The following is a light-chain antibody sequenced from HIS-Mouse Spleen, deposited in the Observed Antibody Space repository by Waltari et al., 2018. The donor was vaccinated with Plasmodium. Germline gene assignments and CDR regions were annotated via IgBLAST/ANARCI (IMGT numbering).Light chain of an antibody. V-gene: IGKV3-15*01. Sequence: ELVMTQSPATLSVSPGERDTLSCRASQSVSSNLAWYQQKPGQAPRHLIYGASTRATGIPARFSGSGSGTEFTLTISRLEPEDFAVYYCQQYGSSPYTFGQGTKLEIK. J-gene: IGKJ2*01. CDR2: GAS. CDR1: QSVSSN. CDR3: QQYGSSPYT.